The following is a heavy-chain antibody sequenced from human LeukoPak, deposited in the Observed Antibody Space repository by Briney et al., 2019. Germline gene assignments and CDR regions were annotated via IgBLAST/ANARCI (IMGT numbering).Heavy chain of an antibody. Sequence: ASVKVSCKASGYTFTGYYMHWVRQAPGQGLEWMGWINPNSGGTNYAQKFQGRVTMTRDTSISTAYMELSRLRSDDTAVYYCARGEAEQQLPGYYYYMDVWGKGTTVTISS. CDR3: ARGEAEQQLPGYYYYMDV. V-gene: IGHV1-2*02. J-gene: IGHJ6*03. CDR1: GYTFTGYY. CDR2: INPNSGGT. D-gene: IGHD6-13*01.